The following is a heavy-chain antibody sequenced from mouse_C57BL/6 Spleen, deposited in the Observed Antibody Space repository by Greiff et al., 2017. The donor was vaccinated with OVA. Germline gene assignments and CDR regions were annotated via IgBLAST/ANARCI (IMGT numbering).Heavy chain of an antibody. V-gene: IGHV1-64*01. CDR3: ARSWCISYLYFDV. D-gene: IGHD1-1*01. J-gene: IGHJ1*03. CDR1: GYTFTSYW. Sequence: VQLQQPGAELVKPGASVKLSCKASGYTFTSYWMHWVKQRPGQGLEWIGMINPNSGSTNYNEKFKGKATLTVDKCSSTAYMRLSSLTSEDSAVYYCARSWCISYLYFDVWGTGTTVTVSS. CDR2: INPNSGST.